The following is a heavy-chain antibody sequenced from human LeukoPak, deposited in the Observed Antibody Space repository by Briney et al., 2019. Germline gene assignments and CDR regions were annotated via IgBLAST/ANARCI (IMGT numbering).Heavy chain of an antibody. CDR3: ARSRGDGYNYREGAFDI. CDR2: IYYSGST. V-gene: IGHV4-39*07. J-gene: IGHJ3*02. Sequence: SETLSLTCTVSGGSISSSSYYWGWLRQPPGKGLEWIGSIYYSGSTYYNPSLKSRVTISVDTSKNQFSLKLSSVTAADTAVYYCARSRGDGYNYREGAFDIWGQGTMVTVSS. CDR1: GGSISSSSYY. D-gene: IGHD5-24*01.